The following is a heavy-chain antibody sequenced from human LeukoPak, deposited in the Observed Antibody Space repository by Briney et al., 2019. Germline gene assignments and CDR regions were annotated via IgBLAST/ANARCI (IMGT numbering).Heavy chain of an antibody. CDR3: AKDRGVTVAARPPHDY. Sequence: GGSLRLSCAASGFTFSSYAMSWVRQAPGKGLEWVSAISGSGGSTYYADSVKGRFTISRDNSKNTLYLQMNSLRAEDAAVYYCAKDRGVTVAARPPHDYWGQGTLVTVSS. D-gene: IGHD6-6*01. V-gene: IGHV3-23*01. CDR1: GFTFSSYA. CDR2: ISGSGGST. J-gene: IGHJ4*02.